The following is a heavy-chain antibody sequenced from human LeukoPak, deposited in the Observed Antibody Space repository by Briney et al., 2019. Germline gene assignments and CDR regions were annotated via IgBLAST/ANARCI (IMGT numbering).Heavy chain of an antibody. Sequence: PSETLSLTCAVYGGSFSGYYWSWIRQPPGKGLEWIGEINHSGSTNYNPSLKSRVTISVDTSKNQFSLKLSSVTAADTAVYYCVRARIAAAGNDAFDIWGQGTMVTVSS. CDR3: VRARIAAAGNDAFDI. V-gene: IGHV4-34*01. CDR2: INHSGST. D-gene: IGHD6-13*01. J-gene: IGHJ3*02. CDR1: GGSFSGYY.